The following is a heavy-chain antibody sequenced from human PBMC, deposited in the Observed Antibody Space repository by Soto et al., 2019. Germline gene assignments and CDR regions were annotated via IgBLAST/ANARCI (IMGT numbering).Heavy chain of an antibody. J-gene: IGHJ5*01. CDR3: AKSGASGPGNWFDS. CDR2: INAANGDT. Sequence: QVQLVQSGTEVKKPGASVKVSCKASGYMFINHAIHWVRQAPGQRLEWLGWINAANGDTKYSLKFQGRVTISRETSATTDYMDLSSMKSEDTAVYYCAKSGASGPGNWFDSWGQGTLVTVSS. V-gene: IGHV1-3*01. CDR1: GYMFINHA. D-gene: IGHD6-25*01.